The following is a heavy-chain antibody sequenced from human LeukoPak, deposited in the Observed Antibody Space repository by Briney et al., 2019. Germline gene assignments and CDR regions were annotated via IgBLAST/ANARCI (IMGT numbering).Heavy chain of an antibody. Sequence: GGSLRLSCAASGFTFSSYGMHCVRQAPGKGLEWVAVISYDGSNKYYADSVKGRFTISRDNSKNTLYLQMNSLRAEDTAVYYCAKVGLVYYGSGSATYFDYWGQGTLVTVSS. CDR3: AKVGLVYYGSGSATYFDY. D-gene: IGHD3-10*01. V-gene: IGHV3-30*18. CDR2: ISYDGSNK. J-gene: IGHJ4*02. CDR1: GFTFSSYG.